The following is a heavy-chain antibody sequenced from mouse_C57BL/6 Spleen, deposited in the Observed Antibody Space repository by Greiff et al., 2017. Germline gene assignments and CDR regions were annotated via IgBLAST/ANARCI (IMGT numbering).Heavy chain of an antibody. J-gene: IGHJ1*03. CDR2: ISSGSSTI. D-gene: IGHD2-5*01. CDR3: ARDSNYPYWCFDV. Sequence: EVQLVESGGGLVKPGGSLKLSCAASGFTFSDYGMHWVRQAPEKGLEWVAYISSGSSTIYYADTVKGRFTISRDNAKNTLFLQMTSLRSEDTAMDYCARDSNYPYWCFDVWGTGTTVTVSS. CDR1: GFTFSDYG. V-gene: IGHV5-17*01.